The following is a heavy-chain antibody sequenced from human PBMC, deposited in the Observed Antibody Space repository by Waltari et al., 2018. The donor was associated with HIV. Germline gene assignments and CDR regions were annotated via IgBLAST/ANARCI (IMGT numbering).Heavy chain of an antibody. CDR3: ARRGYSYGYRGALFDY. CDR1: GGSFSGYY. J-gene: IGHJ4*02. V-gene: IGHV4-34*01. D-gene: IGHD5-18*01. CDR2: INHSGST. Sequence: QVQLQQWGAGLLKPSETLSLTCAVYGGSFSGYYWSWIRQPPGKGLEWIGEINHSGSTNYNPSLKSRVTISVDTSKNQFSLKLSSVTAADTAVYYCARRGYSYGYRGALFDYWGQGTLVTVSS.